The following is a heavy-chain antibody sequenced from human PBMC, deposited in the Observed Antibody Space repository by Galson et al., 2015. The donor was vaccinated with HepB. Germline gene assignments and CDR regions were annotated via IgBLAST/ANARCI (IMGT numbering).Heavy chain of an antibody. CDR2: ISGSGGST. Sequence: SLRLSCAASGFTFSSYAMSWVRQAPGKGLEWVSAISGSGGSTYYADSVKGRFTISRDNSKNTLYLQMNSLRAEDTAVYYCAKDVYYDSSGALDYWGQGTLVTVSS. V-gene: IGHV3-23*01. J-gene: IGHJ4*02. CDR1: GFTFSSYA. CDR3: AKDVYYDSSGALDY. D-gene: IGHD3-22*01.